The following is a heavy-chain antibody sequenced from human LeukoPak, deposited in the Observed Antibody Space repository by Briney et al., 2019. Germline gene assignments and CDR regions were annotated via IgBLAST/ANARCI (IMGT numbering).Heavy chain of an antibody. V-gene: IGHV4-59*08. CDR3: ARQYSYWFDP. Sequence: SETLSLTCTVSGYSISSGYYWSWIRQPPGKGLEWIGYIYYSGSTNYNPSLKSRVTISVDTSKNQFSLKLSSVTAADTAVYYCARQYSYWFDPWGQGTLVTVSS. CDR2: IYYSGST. D-gene: IGHD2-21*01. J-gene: IGHJ5*02. CDR1: GYSISSGYY.